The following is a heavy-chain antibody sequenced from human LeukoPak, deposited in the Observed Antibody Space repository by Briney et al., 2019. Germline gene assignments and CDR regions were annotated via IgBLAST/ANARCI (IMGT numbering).Heavy chain of an antibody. CDR3: ARGGVGSFDH. CDR1: GFTFTNYW. Sequence: GESLRLSCAASGFTFTNYWIHWVRQTPEKGLVWVSRIEGDAITTSHADSVKDRFTISRDNAKNTVHLQMNSLRAEDTAVYYCARGGVGSFDHWGQGTLVTVSS. J-gene: IGHJ4*02. V-gene: IGHV3-74*01. CDR2: IEGDAITT. D-gene: IGHD2-8*01.